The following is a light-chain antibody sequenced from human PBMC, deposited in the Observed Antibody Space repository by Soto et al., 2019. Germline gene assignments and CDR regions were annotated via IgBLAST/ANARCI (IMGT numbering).Light chain of an antibody. CDR3: QQANSCPFT. V-gene: IGKV1-12*01. Sequence: DSQMTQSPSSVSASVGDRVTITCRARQGISSWLACYQQKPGKAPKLLISAASSLQSGVPSRFSGSGSGTDFTLTISSLQPEDFATYYCQQANSCPFTFGPGTKVDIK. CDR1: QGISSW. J-gene: IGKJ3*01. CDR2: AAS.